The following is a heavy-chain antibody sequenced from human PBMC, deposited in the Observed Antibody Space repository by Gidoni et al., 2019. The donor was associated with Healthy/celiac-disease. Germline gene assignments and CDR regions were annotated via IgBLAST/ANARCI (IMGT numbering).Heavy chain of an antibody. J-gene: IGHJ4*02. Sequence: EVQLVESGGGLVQPGGSLRLACAASGFTFSSYWMSWVRQAPGKGLGWVANIKQDGSEKYYVDSVKGRFTISRDNAKNSLYLQMNSLRAEDTAVYYCASGWYSRFFDYWGQGTLVTVSS. CDR2: IKQDGSEK. CDR1: GFTFSSYW. D-gene: IGHD6-19*01. V-gene: IGHV3-7*01. CDR3: ASGWYSRFFDY.